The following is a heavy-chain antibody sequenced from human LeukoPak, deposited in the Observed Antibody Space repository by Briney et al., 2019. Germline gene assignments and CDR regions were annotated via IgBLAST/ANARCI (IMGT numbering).Heavy chain of an antibody. CDR1: GSAFSGYT. J-gene: IGHJ4*02. Sequence: SVTVSCKASGSAFSGYTITWVRQAPGQGLEWVGGIITNLASTNYAQKFQGRVTISADDSTSTAYMQLRSLTSEDTAFYYCALAFSGYDRWFPEPPDQWGQGTLVTVSS. CDR3: ALAFSGYDRWFPEPPDQ. CDR2: IITNLAST. V-gene: IGHV1-69*01. D-gene: IGHD5-12*01.